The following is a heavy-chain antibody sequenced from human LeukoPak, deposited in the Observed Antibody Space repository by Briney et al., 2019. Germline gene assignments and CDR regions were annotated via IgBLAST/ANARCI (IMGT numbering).Heavy chain of an antibody. CDR1: GGSIGSYY. Sequence: SETLSLTCTVSGGSIGSYYWSWIRQPPGKGLEWIGYIYYSGSTNYNPSLKSRVTISVDTSKNQFSLKLSSVTAADTAVYYCARDLFGSGSYYNAGYWGQGTLVTVSS. D-gene: IGHD3-10*01. J-gene: IGHJ4*02. CDR3: ARDLFGSGSYYNAGY. V-gene: IGHV4-59*01. CDR2: IYYSGST.